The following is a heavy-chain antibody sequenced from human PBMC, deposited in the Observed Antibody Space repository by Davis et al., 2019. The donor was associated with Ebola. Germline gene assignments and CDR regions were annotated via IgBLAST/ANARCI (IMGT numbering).Heavy chain of an antibody. CDR2: IRSKANSYAT. CDR3: SQVAGTTDY. V-gene: IGHV3-73*01. CDR1: GFTFSGSA. Sequence: GGSLRLSCAASGFTFSGSAMHWVRQASGKGLEWVGRIRSKANSYATAYAASVKGRFTISRDASKNTAYLQMNSLKTEDTAVYSCSQVAGTTDYWGQGTLVTVSS. J-gene: IGHJ4*02. D-gene: IGHD6-19*01.